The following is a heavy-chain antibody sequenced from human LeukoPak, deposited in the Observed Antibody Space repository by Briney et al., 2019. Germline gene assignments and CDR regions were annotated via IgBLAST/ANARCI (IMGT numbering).Heavy chain of an antibody. V-gene: IGHV3-21*01. CDR3: ARGPLGYSYGYWFDP. J-gene: IGHJ5*02. Sequence: IPGGSLRLSCAASGFTFSSYSMNWVRQAPGKGLEWVSSISSSSSYINYADSVKGRFTISRDNAKNSLYLQMNSLRAEDTAVYYCARGPLGYSYGYWFDPWGQGTLVTVSS. CDR1: GFTFSSYS. CDR2: ISSSSSYI. D-gene: IGHD5-18*01.